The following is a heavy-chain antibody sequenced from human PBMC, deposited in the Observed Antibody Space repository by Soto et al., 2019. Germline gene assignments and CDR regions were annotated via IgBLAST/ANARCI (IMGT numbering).Heavy chain of an antibody. CDR1: GFTVGSNY. CDR3: TRSYSSSLNWFDP. D-gene: IGHD6-13*01. Sequence: EVQLVESGGGLVQPGGSLRLSCAASGFTVGSNYMSWVRQAPGKGLEWVSVIYSGGNIYYADSVKGRFTISRDNSKNPLYLQMNSLRAEDTAVYYCTRSYSSSLNWFDPWGQGTLVTVSS. J-gene: IGHJ5*02. CDR2: IYSGGNI. V-gene: IGHV3-66*01.